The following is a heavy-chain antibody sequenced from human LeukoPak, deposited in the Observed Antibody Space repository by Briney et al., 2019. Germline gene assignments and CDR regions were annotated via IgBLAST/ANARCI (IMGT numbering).Heavy chain of an antibody. J-gene: IGHJ4*02. Sequence: GGSLRLSCAASGFTFSSYGMSWVRQAPGKGLEWVSAISGSGGSTYCADSVKGRFTISRDNSKNTLYLQMNSLRAEDTAVYYCARVMAARPGFDYWGQGTLVTVSS. V-gene: IGHV3-23*01. CDR2: ISGSGGST. D-gene: IGHD6-6*01. CDR1: GFTFSSYG. CDR3: ARVMAARPGFDY.